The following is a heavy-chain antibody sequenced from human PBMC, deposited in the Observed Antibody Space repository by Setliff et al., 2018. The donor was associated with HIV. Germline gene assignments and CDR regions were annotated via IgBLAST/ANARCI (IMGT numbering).Heavy chain of an antibody. CDR1: GFTFSSYA. J-gene: IGHJ4*02. CDR3: ARGLYYDTSGQGGMGF. V-gene: IGHV3-23*01. Sequence: GGSLRLSCAASGFTFSSYAMSWVRQAPGKGLEWVSAISGSGGSTYYADSVKGRFTISRDNSKNTLYLQMNSLRAEDTALYFCARGLYYDTSGQGGMGFWGQGTLVTVSS. D-gene: IGHD3-22*01. CDR2: ISGSGGST.